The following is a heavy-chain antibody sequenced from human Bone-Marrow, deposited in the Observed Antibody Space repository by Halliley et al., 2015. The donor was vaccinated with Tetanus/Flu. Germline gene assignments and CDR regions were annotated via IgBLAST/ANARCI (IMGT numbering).Heavy chain of an antibody. Sequence: WMGPIYPGDSDPKYSPPLQGRVPIAVDKSISPVYLPFSRLKASDTAIYFCARRDLLYGDHYFDYWGRGTLVTVSS. J-gene: IGHJ4*02. CDR2: IYPGDSDP. V-gene: IGHV5-51*01. CDR3: ARRDLLYGDHYFDY. D-gene: IGHD4-17*01.